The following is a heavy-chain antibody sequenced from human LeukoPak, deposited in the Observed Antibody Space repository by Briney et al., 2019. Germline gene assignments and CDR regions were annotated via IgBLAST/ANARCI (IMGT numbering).Heavy chain of an antibody. CDR1: GFTFDDYA. Sequence: GRSLRLSCAASGFTFDDYAMHWVRQAPGKGLEWVSGISWNSGSIGYADSVKGRFTISRDNAKNSLYLQMNSLRAEGTALYYCAKGAAGTSALVYWYFDLWGRGTLVTVSS. CDR3: AKGAAGTSALVYWYFDL. V-gene: IGHV3-9*01. D-gene: IGHD6-13*01. J-gene: IGHJ2*01. CDR2: ISWNSGSI.